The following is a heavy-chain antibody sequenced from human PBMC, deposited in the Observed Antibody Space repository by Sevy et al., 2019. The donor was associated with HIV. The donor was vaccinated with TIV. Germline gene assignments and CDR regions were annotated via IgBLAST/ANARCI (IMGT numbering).Heavy chain of an antibody. D-gene: IGHD3-22*01. Sequence: GGSLRLSCEASGFPFNNYAMQWVRQAPGKGLEWVAFIRFDGSEKYYADSVKGRFTISRDNSKNTLFLQMTRLKTEDTAVYYCAKDRSYYESTVDFWGQGALVTVSS. V-gene: IGHV3-30*02. CDR1: GFPFNNYA. CDR2: IRFDGSEK. CDR3: AKDRSYYESTVDF. J-gene: IGHJ4*02.